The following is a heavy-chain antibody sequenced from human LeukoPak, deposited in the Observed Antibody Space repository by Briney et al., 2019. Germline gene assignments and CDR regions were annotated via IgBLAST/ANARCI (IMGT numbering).Heavy chain of an antibody. V-gene: IGHV4-34*01. CDR3: ARGLGVGAIHFDY. J-gene: IGHJ4*02. CDR1: GGSFSGYF. D-gene: IGHD1-26*01. CDR2: INHSGST. Sequence: SETLSATCAVYGGSFSGYFWSWIRQPPGKGLEWIGEINHSGSTNYNPSLKSRLTISVDASKNQFSLKLSSVTAADTAVYYCARGLGVGAIHFDYWGQRPLVTVSS.